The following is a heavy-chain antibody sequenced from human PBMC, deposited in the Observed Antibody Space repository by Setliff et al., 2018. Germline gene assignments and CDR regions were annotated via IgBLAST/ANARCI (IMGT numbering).Heavy chain of an antibody. CDR3: TTRYHNPGDGYMAVFDF. J-gene: IGHJ4*02. CDR1: GFTFNKHW. CDR2: IKQDGSEE. D-gene: IGHD2-21*01. Sequence: LRLSCTASGFTFNKHWMTWVRQAPGKGLEWVANIKQDGSEEYYVDSVRGRFTISRDNAHNSLYLQMNNLRVEDTAVYYCTTRYHNPGDGYMAVFDFWGQGTLVTVSS. V-gene: IGHV3-7*03.